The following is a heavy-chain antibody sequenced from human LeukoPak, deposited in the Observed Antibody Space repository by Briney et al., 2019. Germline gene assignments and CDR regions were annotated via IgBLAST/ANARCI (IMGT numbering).Heavy chain of an antibody. V-gene: IGHV3-20*04. CDR1: GFTFDDYG. CDR3: ARNSSGTYSY. Sequence: TGGSQRLSCAASGFTFDDYGMTWVRQAPGKGLEWVSGINWNGGSTGYADSVKGRFTISRDNAKNSLYLQMNSLRAEDTALYYCARNSSGTYSYWGQGTLVTVSS. J-gene: IGHJ4*02. D-gene: IGHD1-26*01. CDR2: INWNGGST.